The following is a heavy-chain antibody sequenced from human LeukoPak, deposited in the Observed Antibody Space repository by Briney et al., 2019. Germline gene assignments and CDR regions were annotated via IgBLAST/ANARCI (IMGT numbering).Heavy chain of an antibody. J-gene: IGHJ4*02. Sequence: PGRSLRLSCAASGFTFSSHGMNWVRQAPGKGLEWVAVIWYDGGNKYYADSVKGRFTISRDNSKNTLYLQMNSLRDEDTAMYYCARWGDGKRFDYWGQGTLVTVSS. CDR2: IWYDGGNK. D-gene: IGHD2-21*02. CDR3: ARWGDGKRFDY. CDR1: GFTFSSHG. V-gene: IGHV3-33*01.